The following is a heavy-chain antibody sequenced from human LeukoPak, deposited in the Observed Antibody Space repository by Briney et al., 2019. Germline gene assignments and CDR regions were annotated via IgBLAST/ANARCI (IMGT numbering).Heavy chain of an antibody. CDR2: IYTSGST. J-gene: IGHJ4*02. CDR1: GGSISSGGYY. CDR3: ARSPYNWNYANYYFDY. Sequence: SETLSLTCTVSGGSISSGGYYWSWIRQPAGKGLEWIGRIYTSGSTNYNPSLKSRVTISVDTSKNQFSLKLSSVTAADTAVYYCARSPYNWNYANYYFDYWGQGTPVTVSS. D-gene: IGHD1-7*01. V-gene: IGHV4-61*02.